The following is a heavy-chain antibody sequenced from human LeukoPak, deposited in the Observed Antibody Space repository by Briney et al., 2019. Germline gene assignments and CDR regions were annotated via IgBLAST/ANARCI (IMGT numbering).Heavy chain of an antibody. CDR1: GFTFSSYW. V-gene: IGHV3-74*01. J-gene: IGHJ4*02. CDR2: ISSDGSST. Sequence: PGGSLRLSCAASGFTFSSYWMHWVRQAPGKGLVWVSRISSDGSSTDYADSVKGRFTISGDNAKNTLYLQMNSLRAEDTAVYYCASRIPYDSSSYWGQGTLVTVSS. CDR3: ASRIPYDSSSY. D-gene: IGHD3-22*01.